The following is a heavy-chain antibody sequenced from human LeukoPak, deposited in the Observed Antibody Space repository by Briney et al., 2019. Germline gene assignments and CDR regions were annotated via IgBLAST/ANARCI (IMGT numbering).Heavy chain of an antibody. CDR1: GYTFTVYY. CDR2: INPNSGDT. D-gene: IGHD6-13*01. J-gene: IGHJ4*02. V-gene: IGHV1-2*02. Sequence: ASVYVSLTSSGYTFTVYYMHWVRQGPAQGREWMGWINPNSGDTNYSQKFQGRVSMTGDTSINTAYMDLSRLTSDDTAVYYCARTYSSSWSYCDSWGQGTLVTVSS. CDR3: ARTYSSSWSYCDS.